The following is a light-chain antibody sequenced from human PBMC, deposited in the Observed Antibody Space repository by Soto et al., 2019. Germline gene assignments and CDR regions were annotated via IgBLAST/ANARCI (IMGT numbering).Light chain of an antibody. V-gene: IGKV3-15*01. CDR3: QQYSNWPLT. J-gene: IGKJ4*01. CDR1: QSVSSY. Sequence: EIVMTHSPATLSVSPLERDTLXLRASQSVSSYLAWYQQKPGQAPRLLIFGASTRAAGIPARFSGSGSGTEFTLTISSLQSEDFAVYYCQQYSNWPLTFGGGTKVDIK. CDR2: GAS.